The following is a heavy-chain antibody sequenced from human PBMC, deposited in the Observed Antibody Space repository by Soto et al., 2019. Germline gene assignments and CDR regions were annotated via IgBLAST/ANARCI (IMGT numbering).Heavy chain of an antibody. CDR2: ISYDGSNK. CDR3: AKDPGYCSGGSCLNYFDY. Sequence: QVQLVESGGGVVQPGRSLRLSCAASGFTFSSYGMHWVSQAPGKGLEWVAVISYDGSNKYYADSVKGRFTISRDNSKNTLYLQMNSLRAEDTAVYYCAKDPGYCSGGSCLNYFDYWGQGTLVTVSS. J-gene: IGHJ4*02. D-gene: IGHD2-15*01. CDR1: GFTFSSYG. V-gene: IGHV3-30*18.